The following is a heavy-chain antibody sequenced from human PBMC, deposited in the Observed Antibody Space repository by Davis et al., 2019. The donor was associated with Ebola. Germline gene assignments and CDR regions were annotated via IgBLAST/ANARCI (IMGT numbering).Heavy chain of an antibody. D-gene: IGHD5-12*01. J-gene: IGHJ4*02. CDR3: ARSGYTGYDPRINFDY. CDR1: GDSISYYY. CDR2: IYYSGST. Sequence: MPSETLSLTCTVSGDSISYYYWSWIRQPPGRGLEWIGYIYYSGSTDYNPSLKNQVTISVDTSKNQFSLKLSSVTAADTAVYYCARSGYTGYDPRINFDYWGQGTLVTVSS. V-gene: IGHV4-59*01.